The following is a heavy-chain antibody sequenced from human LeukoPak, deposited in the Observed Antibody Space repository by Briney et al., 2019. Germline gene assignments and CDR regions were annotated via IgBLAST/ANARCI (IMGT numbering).Heavy chain of an antibody. J-gene: IGHJ4*02. Sequence: GGSLRLSCAASGFTFSSYAMHWVRQAPGKGLEWVAVISYDGSNKYYADSVKGRFTISRDNSKNTLYLQMNSLRAEDTAVYYCAGERSYDSSGLLDYWGQGTLVTVSS. CDR1: GFTFSSYA. D-gene: IGHD3-22*01. CDR3: AGERSYDSSGLLDY. V-gene: IGHV3-30-3*01. CDR2: ISYDGSNK.